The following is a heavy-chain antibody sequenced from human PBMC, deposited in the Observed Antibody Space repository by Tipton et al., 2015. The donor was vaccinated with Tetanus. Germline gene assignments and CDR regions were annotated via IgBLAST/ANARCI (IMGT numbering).Heavy chain of an antibody. CDR2: ISWNSGSR. CDR3: AKDISSYYYDSSGYYSYYFDY. J-gene: IGHJ4*02. V-gene: IGHV3-9*01. D-gene: IGHD3-22*01. Sequence: SLRLSCAASGFTFDDYAMHWVRQAPGKGLEWVSGISWNSGSRGYADSVKGRFTISRDNAKNSLYLQMNSLRAEDTALYCCAKDISSYYYDSSGYYSYYFDYWGQGTLVTVSS. CDR1: GFTFDDYA.